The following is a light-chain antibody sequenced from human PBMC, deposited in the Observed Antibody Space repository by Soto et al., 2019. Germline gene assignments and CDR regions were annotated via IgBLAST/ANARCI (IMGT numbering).Light chain of an antibody. Sequence: EIVLTQSPGTLSLSPGERATLSCRASQIVTNNYLAWYQHKPGQAPRLLIYGASSRATGIPDRISGSGSGTDFTLDISRLEPDDFAVYYCQQFVIAQWTLGQGTKVDIK. CDR3: QQFVIAQWT. CDR1: QIVTNNY. J-gene: IGKJ1*01. V-gene: IGKV3-20*01. CDR2: GAS.